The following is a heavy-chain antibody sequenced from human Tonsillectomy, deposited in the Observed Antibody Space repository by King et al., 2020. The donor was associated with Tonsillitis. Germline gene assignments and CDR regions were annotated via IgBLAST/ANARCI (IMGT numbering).Heavy chain of an antibody. V-gene: IGHV1-2*07. J-gene: IGHJ5*02. D-gene: IGHD3-3*01. CDR1: GYTCHGYY. CDR3: ARGGHYYDFWSGYSNWFDP. CDR2: INTNSGVT. Sequence: QLVQSVAEVKKPGSSVKVSCKASGYTCHGYYIHFVRQTPGRGLEWIGWINTNSGVTNSAHKFQGRVTVTWDTSLTTAYLELSRLRSDDTAVYYCARGGHYYDFWSGYSNWFDPWGQGTLVTVSS.